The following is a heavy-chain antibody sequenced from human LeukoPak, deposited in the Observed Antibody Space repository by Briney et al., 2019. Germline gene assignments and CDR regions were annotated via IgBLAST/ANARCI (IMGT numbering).Heavy chain of an antibody. J-gene: IGHJ4*02. CDR3: ARGRGAAIPPEFDY. D-gene: IGHD6-13*01. CDR2: INHSGST. V-gene: IGHV4-34*01. Sequence: SETLSLTCAVYGGSFSGYYWSWIRQPPGKGLEWIGEINHSGSTNYNPSLKSRVTISVDTSKNQFSLKLSSVTAADTAVYYCARGRGAAIPPEFDYWGQGTLVTVSS. CDR1: GGSFSGYY.